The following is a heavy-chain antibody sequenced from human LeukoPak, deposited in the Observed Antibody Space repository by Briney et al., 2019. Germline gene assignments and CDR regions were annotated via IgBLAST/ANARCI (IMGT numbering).Heavy chain of an antibody. CDR3: AKDHSEYSSSPFDY. CDR1: GFTFDDYA. D-gene: IGHD6-6*01. V-gene: IGHV3-9*01. Sequence: GRSLRLSCAASGFTFDDYAVHWVRQAPGKGLEWVSGISWNSGSIGYADSVKGRFTISRDNAKNSLYLQMNSLRAEDTALYYCAKDHSEYSSSPFDYWGQGTLVTVTS. J-gene: IGHJ4*02. CDR2: ISWNSGSI.